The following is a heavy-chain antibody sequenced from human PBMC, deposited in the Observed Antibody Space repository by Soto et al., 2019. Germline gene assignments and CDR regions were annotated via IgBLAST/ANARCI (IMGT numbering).Heavy chain of an antibody. CDR1: GFTFSNYW. CDR3: TRTASGPNWFDP. V-gene: IGHV3-74*01. Sequence: EVQLVESGGGSVQPGGSLRLSCAASGFTFSNYWMHWVRQAPGKGLVWVSRINSDGTATNYADSVKGRFTISKDNAKNTLYMQMNSLRAEYTAVYYCTRTASGPNWFDPWGQGTLVTVSS. D-gene: IGHD6-13*01. J-gene: IGHJ5*02. CDR2: INSDGTAT.